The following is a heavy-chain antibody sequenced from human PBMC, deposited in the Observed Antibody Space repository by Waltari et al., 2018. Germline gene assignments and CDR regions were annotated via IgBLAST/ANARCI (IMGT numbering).Heavy chain of an antibody. Sequence: EVQLLESGGGLVQPGGSLRLPCAASGFTFSTYVMNWVRQAPGKGLEWVSSISDAGGIINYADSVKGRFTISRDNAKNTLYLQMNNLRAEDTAVYYCARGSGVDYWGQGTLVTISS. J-gene: IGHJ4*02. CDR3: ARGSGVDY. CDR2: ISDAGGII. CDR1: GFTFSTYV. V-gene: IGHV3-23*01. D-gene: IGHD7-27*01.